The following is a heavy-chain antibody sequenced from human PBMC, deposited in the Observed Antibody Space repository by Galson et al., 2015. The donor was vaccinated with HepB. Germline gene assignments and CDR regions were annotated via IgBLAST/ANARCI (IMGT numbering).Heavy chain of an antibody. CDR3: ARDLSRVRGVMWFDP. CDR1: GASISSYY. CDR2: IYYSGST. Sequence: ETLSLTCTVSGASISSYYWSWIRQPPGKGLEWIGYIYYSGSTNYNPSLKSRVTLSVDTSKNQLSLKLTSVTAADTAVYYCARDLSRVRGVMWFDPWGQGTLVTVSS. D-gene: IGHD3-10*01. V-gene: IGHV4-59*01. J-gene: IGHJ5*02.